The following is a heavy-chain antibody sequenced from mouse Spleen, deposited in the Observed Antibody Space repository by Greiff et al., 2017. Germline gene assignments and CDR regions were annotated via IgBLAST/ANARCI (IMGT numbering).Heavy chain of an antibody. Sequence: EVMLVESEGGLVQPGSSMKLSCTASGFTFSDYYMAWVRQVPEKGLEWVANINYDGSSTYYLDSLKSRFIISRDNAKNILYLQMSSLKSEDTATYYCARGPYGDWYFDVWGAGTTVTVSS. D-gene: IGHD1-1*01. CDR2: INYDGSST. V-gene: IGHV5-16*01. CDR3: ARGPYGDWYFDV. CDR1: GFTFSDYY. J-gene: IGHJ1*01.